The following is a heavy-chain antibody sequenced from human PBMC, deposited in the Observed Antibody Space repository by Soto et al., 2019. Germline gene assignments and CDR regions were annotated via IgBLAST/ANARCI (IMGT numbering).Heavy chain of an antibody. D-gene: IGHD2-2*01. CDR2: INAGNGNT. J-gene: IGHJ1*01. CDR1: GYTFTSYA. CDR3: ARDIRGVVVPAAMGYFQH. Sequence: GASVKVSCKASGYTFTSYAMHWVRQAPGQRLEWMGWINAGNGNTKYSQKFQGRVTITRDTSASTAYMELSSLRSEDTAVYYCARDIRGVVVPAAMGYFQHWGQGTLVTVSS. V-gene: IGHV1-3*01.